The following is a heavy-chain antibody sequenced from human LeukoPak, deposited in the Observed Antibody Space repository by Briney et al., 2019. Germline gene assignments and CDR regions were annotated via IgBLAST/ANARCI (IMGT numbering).Heavy chain of an antibody. D-gene: IGHD3-22*01. CDR3: AKYPTYYYESSGYYYFDY. V-gene: IGHV3-23*01. Sequence: PGGSLRLSCAASGFTFSSYAMSWVRQAPGKGLEWVSIISGSGVSTYYADPVKGRFTISRDNSENTLYLQMNSLRAEDTAVYYCAKYPTYYYESSGYYYFDYWGQGTLVTVSS. CDR2: ISGSGVST. J-gene: IGHJ4*02. CDR1: GFTFSSYA.